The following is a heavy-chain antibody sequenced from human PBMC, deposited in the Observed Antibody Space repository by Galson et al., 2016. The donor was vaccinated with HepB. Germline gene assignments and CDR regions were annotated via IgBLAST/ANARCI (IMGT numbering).Heavy chain of an antibody. CDR2: IPLDGSNK. V-gene: IGHV3-30*18. J-gene: IGHJ6*02. Sequence: SLRLSCAASGFRFGSYGMHWVRQAPGKGLEWVAYIPLDGSNKYYRDSVKGRFPISRENSKNTVYLQMNSLRAEDTAVYYCAKDPYYGSDRGYGMDVWGQGATVTVS. CDR1: GFRFGSYG. CDR3: AKDPYYGSDRGYGMDV. D-gene: IGHD3-10*01.